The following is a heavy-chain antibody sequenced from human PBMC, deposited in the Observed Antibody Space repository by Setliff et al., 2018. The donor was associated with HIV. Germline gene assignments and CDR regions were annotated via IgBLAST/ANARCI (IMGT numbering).Heavy chain of an antibody. J-gene: IGHJ6*02. Sequence: KASETLSLTCTVSGDSISSSNYYWGWIRQPPGEGLEWIGTIYYNGNTYYNPSLKSRVTISVDTSKNQFSLNLNSVSAADTAVYYCARHPAVAGLGARLFYGMDVWGQGTTVTVSS. V-gene: IGHV4-39*01. CDR1: GDSISSSNYY. D-gene: IGHD6-19*01. CDR3: ARHPAVAGLGARLFYGMDV. CDR2: IYYNGNT.